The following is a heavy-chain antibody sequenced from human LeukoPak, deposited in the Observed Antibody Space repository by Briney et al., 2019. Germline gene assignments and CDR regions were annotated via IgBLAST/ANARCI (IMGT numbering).Heavy chain of an antibody. V-gene: IGHV3-23*01. J-gene: IGHJ4*02. CDR1: GFTFSNYA. D-gene: IGHD6-19*01. Sequence: GGSLRLSCAASGFTFSNYAMNWVRQAPGKGLEWVSTINTSGGSTYYADSVKGRFTISRDNSKNALYLQMNSLRAEDTAVYYCAKETIAVAGNYWGQGTLVTVSS. CDR2: INTSGGST. CDR3: AKETIAVAGNY.